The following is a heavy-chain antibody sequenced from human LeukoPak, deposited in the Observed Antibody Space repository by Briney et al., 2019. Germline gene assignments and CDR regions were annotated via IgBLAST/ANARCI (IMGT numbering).Heavy chain of an antibody. V-gene: IGHV1-69*05. CDR1: GGTFNTYT. CDR2: IIPIFGTA. Sequence: ASVNVSCTASGGTFNTYTITWVRQAPGQGLEWMGGIIPIFGTANYAQTFQGRVTITTDESTSTAYMERSSLRSDDTAVYYCARGPELERFDYWGQGTLVTVSS. CDR3: ARGPELERFDY. D-gene: IGHD1-1*01. J-gene: IGHJ4*02.